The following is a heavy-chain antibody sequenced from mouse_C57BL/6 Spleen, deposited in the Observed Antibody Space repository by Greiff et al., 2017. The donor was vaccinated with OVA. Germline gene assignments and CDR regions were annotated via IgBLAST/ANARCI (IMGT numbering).Heavy chain of an antibody. CDR3: ARCYYDYDWFAY. J-gene: IGHJ3*01. D-gene: IGHD2-4*01. V-gene: IGHV1-72*01. CDR2: IDPNSGGT. CDR1: GYTFTSYW. Sequence: QVQLQQSGAELVKPGASVKISCKASGYTFTSYWMHWVKQRPGRGLEWIGRIDPNSGGTKYNEKFKSKATLTVDKPSSTAYMQLSSLTSEDSAVYYCARCYYDYDWFAYWGQGTLVTVSA.